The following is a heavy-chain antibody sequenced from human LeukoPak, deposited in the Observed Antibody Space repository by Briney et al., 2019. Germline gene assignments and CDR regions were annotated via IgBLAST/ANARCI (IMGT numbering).Heavy chain of an antibody. V-gene: IGHV4-59*08. CDR2: IYYSGST. CDR3: ARVEQQLFYFDY. CDR1: GDSISSYY. J-gene: IGHJ4*02. D-gene: IGHD6-13*01. Sequence: SETLSLTCIVSGDSISSYYWSWIRQPPGKGLEWIGYIYYSGSTSYNPSLKSRVTISVDTSKNQFSLKLSSVTAADTAVYYCARVEQQLFYFDYWGQGTPVTVSS.